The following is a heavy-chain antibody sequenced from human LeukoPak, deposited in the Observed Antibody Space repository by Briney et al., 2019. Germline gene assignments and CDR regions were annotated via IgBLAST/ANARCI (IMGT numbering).Heavy chain of an antibody. CDR3: ARDRGPYGSSSSPNDY. D-gene: IGHD6-6*01. Sequence: GGSLRRSCVASGFTFSSYWMSWVRQAPGKGLEWVANIKRDGSETYYVDSVKGRFTISRDNAKKSLYLQMNSLRVEDTAVYYCARDRGPYGSSSSPNDYWGQGTLVTVPS. CDR1: GFTFSSYW. J-gene: IGHJ4*02. V-gene: IGHV3-7*01. CDR2: IKRDGSET.